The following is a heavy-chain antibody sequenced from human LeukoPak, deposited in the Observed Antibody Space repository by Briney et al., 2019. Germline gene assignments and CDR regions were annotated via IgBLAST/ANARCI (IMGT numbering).Heavy chain of an antibody. V-gene: IGHV3-23*01. CDR3: AKDRVWGSYRYFDY. D-gene: IGHD3-16*02. CDR2: ISGNGGST. CDR1: GFTFSSYA. J-gene: IGHJ4*02. Sequence: PGGSLRLSCAASGFTFSSYAMSWVRQAPGKGLEWVSAISGNGGSTYYADSVKGRFTISRDNSKNTLYLQMNSLRAEDTAVYYCAKDRVWGSYRYFDYWGQGTLVTVSS.